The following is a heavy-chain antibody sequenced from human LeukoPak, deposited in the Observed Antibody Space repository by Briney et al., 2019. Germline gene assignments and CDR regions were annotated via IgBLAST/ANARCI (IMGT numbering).Heavy chain of an antibody. J-gene: IGHJ4*02. CDR1: GFTFSSYG. CDR2: IRYDGSYK. Sequence: GGSLRLSCAASGFTFSSYGMHWVRQAPGKGLEWVAFIRYDGSYKFYAESVKGRFTVSRDNSKNTLYLRMNSLRAEDTAVYYCAKVRRTSGGYFRVKKGSDYWGQRTLVTVSS. V-gene: IGHV3-30*02. D-gene: IGHD3-10*01. CDR3: AKVRRTSGGYFRVKKGSDY.